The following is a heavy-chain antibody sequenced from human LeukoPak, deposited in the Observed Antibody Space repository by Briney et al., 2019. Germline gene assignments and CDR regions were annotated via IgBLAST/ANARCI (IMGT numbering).Heavy chain of an antibody. CDR2: ISSSGSTI. D-gene: IGHD6-19*01. V-gene: IGHV3-11*04. CDR3: SRVYWRIAVAGWYFDY. Sequence: PGGSLRLXCAASGFTFSDYYMSWIRQAPGKGLEWVSYISSSGSTIYYADSVKGRFTISRDNAKNSLYLQMNSLRAEDTAVYYCSRVYWRIAVAGWYFDYWGQGTLVTVSS. J-gene: IGHJ4*02. CDR1: GFTFSDYY.